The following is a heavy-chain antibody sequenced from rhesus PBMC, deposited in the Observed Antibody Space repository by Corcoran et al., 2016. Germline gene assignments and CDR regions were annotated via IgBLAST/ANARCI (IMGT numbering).Heavy chain of an antibody. Sequence: EVQLVESGGGLVQPGGSLRLSCAASGFTFSNFWMSWVRQAPGKGRDWVGRIKKKTDGVTAAYAESVKGKFTISRDDSKNTLYLQMNSLKTEDTAVYCCTRGGSGWSGYFDYWGQGVLVTVSS. CDR3: TRGGSGWSGYFDY. J-gene: IGHJ4*01. D-gene: IGHD6S26*01. V-gene: IGHV3-16*02. CDR1: GFTFSNFW. CDR2: IKKKTDGVTA.